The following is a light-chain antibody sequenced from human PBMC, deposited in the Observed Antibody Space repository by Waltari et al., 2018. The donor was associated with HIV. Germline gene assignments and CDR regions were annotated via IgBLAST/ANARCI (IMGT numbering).Light chain of an antibody. CDR3: SSYTTSSTLGGV. CDR2: EVS. CDR1: SSDVGGYNY. Sequence: QSALTQPAPVSGSPGQSIIISCTGTSSDVGGYNYVSWYQQHPGKAPKLMIYEVSNRPSGVSNRFSGSKSGNTASLTISGLQAEDEADYYCSSYTTSSTLGGVFGTGTKVTVL. V-gene: IGLV2-14*01. J-gene: IGLJ1*01.